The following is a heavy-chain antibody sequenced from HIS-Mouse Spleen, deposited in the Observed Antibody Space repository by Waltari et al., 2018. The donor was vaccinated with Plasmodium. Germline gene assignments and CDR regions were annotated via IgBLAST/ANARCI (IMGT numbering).Heavy chain of an antibody. CDR3: ARLRYSYGYFDY. CDR2: IDYSGST. D-gene: IGHD5-18*01. CDR1: GGSISSYY. Sequence: QVQLQESGPGLVKPSETLSLTCTVSGGSISSYYWSWIRQPPGKGLEWIGYIDYSGSTNYHPSLKSRVTISVDTSKNQFSLKLSSVTAADTAVYYCARLRYSYGYFDYWGQGTLVTVSS. J-gene: IGHJ4*02. V-gene: IGHV4-59*08.